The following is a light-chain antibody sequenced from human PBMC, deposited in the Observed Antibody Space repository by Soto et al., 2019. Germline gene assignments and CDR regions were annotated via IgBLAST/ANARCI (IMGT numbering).Light chain of an antibody. CDR1: SSDVGGYEY. CDR2: HVA. Sequence: QSALTQPRSVSGSPGQSVTISCSGTSSDVGGYEYVSWYQQHPGKAPTLIIYHVAQRPSGVPDRFSASMSGTTASLTISGLQAEDETEYCCFLYAAGQTLVFGGGSKLTVL. J-gene: IGLJ2*01. CDR3: FLYAAGQTLV. V-gene: IGLV2-11*01.